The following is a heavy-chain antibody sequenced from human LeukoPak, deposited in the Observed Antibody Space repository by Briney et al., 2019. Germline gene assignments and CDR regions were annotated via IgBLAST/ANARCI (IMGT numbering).Heavy chain of an antibody. J-gene: IGHJ4*02. CDR3: ARASLGALGYDFWSGYPFDY. V-gene: IGHV3-21*01. D-gene: IGHD3-3*01. Sequence: GGSLRLSCAASGFTFSSYSMNWVRQAPGKGLEWVSSISSSSSYIYYADSVKGRFTISRDNAKNSLYLQVNSLRAEDTAVYYCARASLGALGYDFWSGYPFDYWGQGTLVTVSS. CDR1: GFTFSSYS. CDR2: ISSSSSYI.